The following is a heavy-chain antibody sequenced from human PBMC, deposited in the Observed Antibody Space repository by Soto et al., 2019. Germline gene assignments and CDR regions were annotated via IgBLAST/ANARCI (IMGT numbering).Heavy chain of an antibody. J-gene: IGHJ4*02. D-gene: IGHD4-4*01. V-gene: IGHV3-64D*06. Sequence: EVQLVDSGGGLVQPGGSLRLSCSASGFAFSRFAIHWVRQAPGTGLVYVSGISFNGGDTYYADSVKGRFSISRDNSKNTSYPQMSSVRAEDTAVYDCVKDGAVTFSGWFFDYWGQGTPVTVSS. CDR3: VKDGAVTFSGWFFDY. CDR1: GFAFSRFA. CDR2: ISFNGGDT.